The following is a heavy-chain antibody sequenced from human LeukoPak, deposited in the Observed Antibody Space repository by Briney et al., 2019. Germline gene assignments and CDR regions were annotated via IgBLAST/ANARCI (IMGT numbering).Heavy chain of an antibody. CDR2: ISWNSGSI. CDR1: GFTFDDYA. CDR3: ARTPRGYSYGYYFDY. V-gene: IGHV3-9*01. Sequence: SGGSLRLSCAASGFTFDDYAMHWVRQAPGKGLEWVSGISWNSGSIGYADSVKGRFTISRDNAKNSLYLQMNSLRAEDTALYYCARTPRGYSYGYYFDYWGQGTLVTVSS. D-gene: IGHD5-18*01. J-gene: IGHJ4*02.